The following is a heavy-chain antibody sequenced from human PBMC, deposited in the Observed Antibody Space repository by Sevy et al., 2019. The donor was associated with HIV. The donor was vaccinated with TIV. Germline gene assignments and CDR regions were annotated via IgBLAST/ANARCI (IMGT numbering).Heavy chain of an antibody. J-gene: IGHJ3*02. D-gene: IGHD5-12*01. CDR1: GFTFSSYW. CDR2: IKQDGSEK. Sequence: GGSLRLSCAASGFTFSSYWMSWVRQAPGKGLEWVANIKQDGSEKYYVDSVKGRFTISRDNAKNSLYLQMNSLRAEDTAVYYCARDQEYSGYDYLHAFDIWGQGTMVTVSS. CDR3: ARDQEYSGYDYLHAFDI. V-gene: IGHV3-7*01.